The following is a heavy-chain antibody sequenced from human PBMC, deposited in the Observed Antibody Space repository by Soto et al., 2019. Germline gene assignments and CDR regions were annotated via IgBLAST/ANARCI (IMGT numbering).Heavy chain of an antibody. CDR3: SRNKEGSSMVFYGMEV. D-gene: IGHD3-10*01. CDR1: GFTLSGSD. J-gene: IGHJ6*02. V-gene: IGHV3-73*01. CDR2: IRTKSNNFAT. Sequence: GGSLRLSCAASGFTLSGSDIHWVRQASGKGLEWVGRIRTKSNNFATSYAESVRGRFTISRDDSDNTASLQMSSLKTEDTAIYYCSRNKEGSSMVFYGMEVWGQGTTVTVSS.